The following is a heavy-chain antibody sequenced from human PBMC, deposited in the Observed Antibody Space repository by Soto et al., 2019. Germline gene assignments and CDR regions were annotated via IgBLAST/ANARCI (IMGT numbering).Heavy chain of an antibody. CDR2: IYYSGST. CDR3: ARARPGIVVVVAATPNIYFDY. J-gene: IGHJ4*02. Sequence: SETLSLTCTVSGGSISSGDYYWSWIRQPPGKGLEWIGYIYYSGSTYYNPSLKSRVTISVDTSKNQFSLKLSSVTAADTAVYYCARARPGIVVVVAATPNIYFDYWGQGTLVTVSS. CDR1: GGSISSGDYY. V-gene: IGHV4-30-4*01. D-gene: IGHD2-15*01.